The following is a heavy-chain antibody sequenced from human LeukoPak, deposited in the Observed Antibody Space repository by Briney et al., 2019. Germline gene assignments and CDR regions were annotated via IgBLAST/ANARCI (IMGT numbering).Heavy chain of an antibody. CDR2: MNPHSGNT. CDR3: ARGRRDVFDI. V-gene: IGHV1-8*03. J-gene: IGHJ3*02. CDR1: GYTFTFYD. Sequence: ASVKVSCKASGYTFTFYDIQWVRQAAGQGLEWMGWMNPHSGNTGYAQKFLGRITLTRNTSTSMAYMELTTLKSEDTAVYYCARGRRDVFDIWGQGTTVTVS.